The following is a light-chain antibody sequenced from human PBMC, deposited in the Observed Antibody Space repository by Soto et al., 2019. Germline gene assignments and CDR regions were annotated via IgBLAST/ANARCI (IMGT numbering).Light chain of an antibody. V-gene: IGLV2-14*01. CDR2: AVS. J-gene: IGLJ1*01. CDR1: SSDVGGYNY. CDR3: SSYTGNSTPYV. Sequence: QSVLTQPASVSGSPGQSITISCTGTSSDVGGYNYVSWYQQHPGKAPKLMIYAVSDRPSGVSNRFSGSKSGNTASLTISGLQAEDEADYYRSSYTGNSTPYVFGTGTKVTVL.